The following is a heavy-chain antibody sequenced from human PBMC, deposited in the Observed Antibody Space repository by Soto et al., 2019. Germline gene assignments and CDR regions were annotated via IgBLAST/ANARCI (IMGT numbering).Heavy chain of an antibody. CDR2: IIPIFGTA. V-gene: IGHV1-69*12. J-gene: IGHJ6*02. CDR3: ASARNSSAYYHALDV. CDR1: GGTFSIYA. D-gene: IGHD6-6*01. Sequence: QVQLVQSGAEVKKPGSSVKVSCKASGGTFSIYAISWVRQAPGQGLEWMGGIIPIFGTANYAQKFQGRVMITADESTSTAYMELISLISADTAVYYCASARNSSAYYHALDVWGQGTTVTVSS.